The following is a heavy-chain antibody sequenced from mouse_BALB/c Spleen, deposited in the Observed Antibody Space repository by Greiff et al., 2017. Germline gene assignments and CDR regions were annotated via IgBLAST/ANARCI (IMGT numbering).Heavy chain of an antibody. CDR1: GFNIKDYY. V-gene: IGHV14-1*02. J-gene: IGHJ3*01. CDR3: ARGGGVRRLFAD. Sequence: EVQLQQSGAELVRPGALVKLSCKASGFNIKDYYMHWVKQRPEQGLEWIGWIDPENGNTIYDPKFQGKASITADTSSNTAYLQLSSLTSEDTAVYYCARGGGVRRLFADWGQGTLVTVSA. D-gene: IGHD2-14*01. CDR2: IDPENGNT.